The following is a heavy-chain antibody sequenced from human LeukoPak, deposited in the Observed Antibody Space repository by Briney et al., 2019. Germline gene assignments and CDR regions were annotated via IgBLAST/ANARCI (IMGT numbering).Heavy chain of an antibody. CDR1: GGTFSSYA. J-gene: IGHJ3*02. CDR2: IIPIFGTA. CDR3: ARAGAGMATIRFIGAFDI. D-gene: IGHD5-24*01. Sequence: VASVKVSCKASGGTFSSYAISWVRQAPGQGLEWMGGIIPIFGTANYAQKFQGRVTITADKSTSTAYMELSSLRSEDTAVYYCARAGAGMATIRFIGAFDIWGQGTMVTVSS. V-gene: IGHV1-69*06.